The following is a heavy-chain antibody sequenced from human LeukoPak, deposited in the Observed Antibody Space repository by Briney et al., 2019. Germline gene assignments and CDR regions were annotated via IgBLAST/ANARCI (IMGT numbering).Heavy chain of an antibody. J-gene: IGHJ4*02. V-gene: IGHV3-30*02. CDR3: AKDRAAAFDY. D-gene: IGHD6-13*01. CDR2: IRYDGSNK. CDR1: GFTFSSYG. Sequence: GGSLRLSCAASGFTFSSYGMHWVRQVPGKGLEWVAFIRYDGSNKYYADSVKGRFTISRDNSKNTLYLQMNSLRAEDTAVYYCAKDRAAAFDYWGQGTLVTVSS.